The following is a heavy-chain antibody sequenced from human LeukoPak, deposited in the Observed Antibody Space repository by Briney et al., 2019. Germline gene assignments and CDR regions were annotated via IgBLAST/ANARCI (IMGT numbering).Heavy chain of an antibody. CDR1: GVSIDSYL. J-gene: IGHJ4*02. CDR2: FYYTGST. Sequence: PSETLSLTCSVSGVSIDSYLWSWIRQPPGKGLEWIGYFYYTGSTNYSPSFEGRVTISEDTSKNQISLRLTSVTAADTAVYYCAGRTAATTRPFDYWGQGTLVTVSS. CDR3: AGRTAATTRPFDY. V-gene: IGHV4-59*01. D-gene: IGHD2-21*02.